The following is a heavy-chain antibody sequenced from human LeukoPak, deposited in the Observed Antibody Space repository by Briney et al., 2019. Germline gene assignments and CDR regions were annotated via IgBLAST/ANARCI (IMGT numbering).Heavy chain of an antibody. Sequence: ASVKVSCKASGYTFTGYYMHWVRQAPGQGLEWMGWINPNSGGTNYAQKFQGRVTMTRDTSISTAYMELSRLRSDDTAVYYCARATMVRAKTGLFDYWGQGTLVTVSS. J-gene: IGHJ4*02. CDR1: GYTFTGYY. CDR2: INPNSGGT. CDR3: ARATMVRAKTGLFDY. D-gene: IGHD3-10*01. V-gene: IGHV1-2*02.